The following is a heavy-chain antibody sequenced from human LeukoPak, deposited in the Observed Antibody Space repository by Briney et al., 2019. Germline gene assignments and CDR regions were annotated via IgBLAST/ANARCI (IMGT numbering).Heavy chain of an antibody. CDR1: GFSFSSHW. Sequence: GGSLRVSCSASGFSFSSHWMNWVRQTPGKGLEWVAIINTDGSEKNYVDSVRGRFTISRDNAKNSLYLQMNSLRAEDTAVYYCARSNHGPDYWGQGTMVTVS. D-gene: IGHD1-14*01. CDR2: INTDGSEK. J-gene: IGHJ4*02. V-gene: IGHV3-7*01. CDR3: ARSNHGPDY.